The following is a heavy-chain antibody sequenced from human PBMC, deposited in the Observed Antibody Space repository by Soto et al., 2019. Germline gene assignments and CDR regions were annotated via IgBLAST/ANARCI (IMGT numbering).Heavy chain of an antibody. CDR1: GGSISSGGYS. Sequence: QLQLQESGSGLLKPSETLSLTCDVSGGSISSGGYSWNWIRQTPGKGLEWIGYIYHAGNTYYNPSLQSRVAFSVANSQTQFSLKLTSVTAADTAVYYCARDGGLGSGFDFWGQGTMVTVSS. V-gene: IGHV4-30-2*01. D-gene: IGHD5-12*01. CDR3: ARDGGLGSGFDF. J-gene: IGHJ3*01. CDR2: IYHAGNT.